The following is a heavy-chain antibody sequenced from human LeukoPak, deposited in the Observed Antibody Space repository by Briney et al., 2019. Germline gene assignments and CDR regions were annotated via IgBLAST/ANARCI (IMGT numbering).Heavy chain of an antibody. J-gene: IGHJ6*03. V-gene: IGHV1-2*02. D-gene: IGHD2/OR15-2a*01. CDR3: ARDLVIGISGGFYSYMDV. Sequence: GASVKVSCEASGYTFIDHYFHWVRQAPGQGLEWMGWINSNSGATRYAQKFQGRVDLTRDRSIDTAYMELSSLISDDTAVYYCARDLVIGISGGFYSYMDVWGKGTTVTVSS. CDR2: INSNSGAT. CDR1: GYTFIDHY.